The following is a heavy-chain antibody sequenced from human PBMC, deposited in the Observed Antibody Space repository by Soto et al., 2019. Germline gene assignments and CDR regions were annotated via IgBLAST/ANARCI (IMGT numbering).Heavy chain of an antibody. D-gene: IGHD2-15*01. CDR1: GGSISSYY. CDR2: IHYSGST. Sequence: SETLSLTCTVSGGSISSYYWSWIRQPPGKGLEWIGYIHYSGSTNYNPSLKSRVTISVDTSKNQFSLKLSSVTAADTAVYYCARVLNSGGSLPGGYYYGMDVWGQGTTVTVSS. J-gene: IGHJ6*02. V-gene: IGHV4-59*01. CDR3: ARVLNSGGSLPGGYYYGMDV.